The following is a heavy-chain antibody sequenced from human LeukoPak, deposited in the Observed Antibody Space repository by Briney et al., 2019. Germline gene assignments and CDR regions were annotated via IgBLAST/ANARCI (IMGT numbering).Heavy chain of an antibody. CDR1: GFTFSSYS. CDR3: AGSYSSSWYGVDY. CDR2: ISSSSSSTI. Sequence: GGSLRLSCAASGFTFSSYSMNWVRQAPGKGLEWVSYISSSSSSTIYYADSVKGRFTIPRDNAKNSLYLQMNSLRAEDTAVYYCAGSYSSSWYGVDYWGQGTLVTVSS. D-gene: IGHD6-13*01. J-gene: IGHJ4*02. V-gene: IGHV3-48*01.